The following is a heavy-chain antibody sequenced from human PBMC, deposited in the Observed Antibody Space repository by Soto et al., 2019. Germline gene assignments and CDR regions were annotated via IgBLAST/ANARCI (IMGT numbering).Heavy chain of an antibody. D-gene: IGHD2-2*02. Sequence: SVKVSCKASGGTLRTHAFSWVRQAPGQGLEWMGGIIPIFGTANYAQKFQGRVTITADESTSTAYMELSSLRSEDTAVYYCARGQLLYGPQYYYYYYGMDVWGQGTTVTVSS. CDR1: GGTLRTHA. CDR2: IIPIFGTA. CDR3: ARGQLLYGPQYYYYYYGMDV. J-gene: IGHJ6*02. V-gene: IGHV1-69*13.